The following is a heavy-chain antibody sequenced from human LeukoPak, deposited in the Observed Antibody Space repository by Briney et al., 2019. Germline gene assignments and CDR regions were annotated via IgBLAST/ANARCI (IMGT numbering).Heavy chain of an antibody. CDR2: IKRQTEGWAK. D-gene: IGHD1-14*01. J-gene: IGHJ4*02. Sequence: GGSLRLACEASGFTFSAYAMTWVRQTPEKGLEWVARIKRQTEGWAKDYAAPVKGRFTISRDDSKNTVYLQMNNLETEDTAVYFCSRNADHDWWGQGTLVTVSS. CDR1: GFTFSAYA. CDR3: SRNADHDW. V-gene: IGHV3-15*01.